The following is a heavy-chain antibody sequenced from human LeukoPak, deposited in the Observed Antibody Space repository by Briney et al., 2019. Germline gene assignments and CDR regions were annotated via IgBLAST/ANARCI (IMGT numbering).Heavy chain of an antibody. Sequence: ASVKVSCKASGYTFTSYYMHWVRQAPGQGLEWMGIINPSGGSTSYAQKFQGRATMTRDMSTSTVYMELSSLRSEDTAVYYCARGAARNIVATMNPEFYYFDYWGQGTLVTVSS. CDR2: INPSGGST. CDR1: GYTFTSYY. D-gene: IGHD5-12*01. CDR3: ARGAARNIVATMNPEFYYFDY. V-gene: IGHV1-46*01. J-gene: IGHJ4*02.